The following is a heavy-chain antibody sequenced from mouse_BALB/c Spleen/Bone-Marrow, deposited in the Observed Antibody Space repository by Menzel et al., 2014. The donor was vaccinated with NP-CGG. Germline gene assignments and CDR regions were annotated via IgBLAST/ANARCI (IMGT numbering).Heavy chain of an antibody. CDR2: INPSNGGT. J-gene: IGHJ2*01. CDR1: GYTFTSYY. D-gene: IGHD4-1*01. V-gene: IGHV1S81*02. CDR3: TRGRSWDFDY. Sequence: QVQLQQPGAELVKPGASVKLSCKASGYTFTSYYMYWVKQRPGQGLEWIGEINPSNGGTNFNEKFKSRATLTVDKSSSTAYMQLSSLTSEDAAVYYCTRGRSWDFDYWGQCTTLTVPS.